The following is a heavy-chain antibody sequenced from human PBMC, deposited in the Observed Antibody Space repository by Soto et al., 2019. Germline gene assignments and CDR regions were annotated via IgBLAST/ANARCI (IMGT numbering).Heavy chain of an antibody. CDR1: GFTFSSYA. V-gene: IGHV3-23*01. CDR3: AKHYYDSSGPFDY. J-gene: IGHJ4*02. Sequence: LRLSCAASGFTFSSYAMSWVRQAPGKGLEWVSAISGSGGSTYYADSVKGRFTISRDNSKNTLYLQMNNLRAEDTAVYYCAKHYYDSSGPFDYWGQGTLVTVSS. D-gene: IGHD3-22*01. CDR2: ISGSGGST.